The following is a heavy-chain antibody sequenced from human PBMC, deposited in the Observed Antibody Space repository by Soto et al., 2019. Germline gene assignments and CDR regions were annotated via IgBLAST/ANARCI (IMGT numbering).Heavy chain of an antibody. CDR2: IYYSGST. D-gene: IGHD3-22*01. Sequence: QVQLQESGPGLVKPSQTLSLTCTVSGGSISNAAYYWSWIRQHPGKGLEWIGYIYYSGSTYYNPSLKSRVTISLDTSKNQFSLKLTSVTAADTAMYYCAIEDTSGYGYGDAFDLWGQGTMVTVSS. CDR3: AIEDTSGYGYGDAFDL. V-gene: IGHV4-31*03. CDR1: GGSISNAAYY. J-gene: IGHJ3*01.